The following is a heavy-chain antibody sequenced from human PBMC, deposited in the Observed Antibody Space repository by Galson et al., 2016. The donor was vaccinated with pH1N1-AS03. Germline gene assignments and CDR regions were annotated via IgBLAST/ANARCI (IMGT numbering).Heavy chain of an antibody. J-gene: IGHJ4*02. CDR2: VSTSGTT. CDR1: GGSITSGTYY. V-gene: IGHV4-61*02. Sequence: TLSLTCTVSGGSITSGTYYWTWIRRPAGKSLEWFGRVSTSGTTIYNPSLRSRVIISLDTSNNQFSLRLTSVTAADTALYYCARGGSSGYGSYFDSWGQGFLVTVSS. D-gene: IGHD5-12*01. CDR3: ARGGSSGYGSYFDS.